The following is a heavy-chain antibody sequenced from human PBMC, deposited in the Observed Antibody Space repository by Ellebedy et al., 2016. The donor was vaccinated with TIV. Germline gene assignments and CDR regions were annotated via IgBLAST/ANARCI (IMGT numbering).Heavy chain of an antibody. Sequence: ASVKVSXKASRYTFTGYYMHWVRQAPGQGLEWMGWINPNSGNTGYAQKFQGRVTMTRNTSISTAYMELSSLRSEDTAVYYCARGIGWFDPWGQGTLVTVSS. CDR3: ARGIGWFDP. CDR2: INPNSGNT. D-gene: IGHD3-16*02. J-gene: IGHJ5*02. CDR1: RYTFTGYY. V-gene: IGHV1-8*02.